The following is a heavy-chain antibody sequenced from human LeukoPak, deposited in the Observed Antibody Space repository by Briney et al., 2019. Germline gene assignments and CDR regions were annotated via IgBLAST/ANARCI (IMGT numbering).Heavy chain of an antibody. CDR1: GGSLSTYY. Sequence: SETLSLTCTVSGGSLSTYYWSWIRQFPGKGLEWIGCIFHTGSANYNPSLSSRGTISVDTSKNQFSLKLSSVTAEDTAVYYCARGSITVVPAFDIWGQGTMFTVSS. CDR2: IFHTGSA. V-gene: IGHV4-59*12. D-gene: IGHD3-10*01. J-gene: IGHJ3*02. CDR3: ARGSITVVPAFDI.